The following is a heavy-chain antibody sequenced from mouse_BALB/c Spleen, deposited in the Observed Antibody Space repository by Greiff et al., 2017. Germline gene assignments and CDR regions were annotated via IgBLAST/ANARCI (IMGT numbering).Heavy chain of an antibody. CDR3: ARNYGNSPWFAY. Sequence: VQLQQSGPELVKPGASVKISCKASGYSFTSYYIHWVKQRPGQGLEWIGWIFPGSGNTKYNEKFKGKATLTADTSSSTAYMQLSSLTSEDSAVYFCARNYGNSPWFAYWVQGTLVTVSA. CDR2: IFPGSGNT. V-gene: IGHV1-66*01. D-gene: IGHD2-1*01. J-gene: IGHJ3*01. CDR1: GYSFTSYY.